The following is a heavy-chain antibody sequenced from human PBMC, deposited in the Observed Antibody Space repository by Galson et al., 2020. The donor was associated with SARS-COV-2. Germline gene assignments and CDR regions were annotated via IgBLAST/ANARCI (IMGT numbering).Heavy chain of an antibody. D-gene: IGHD3-3*01. J-gene: IGHJ4*02. V-gene: IGHV4-38-2*02. Sequence: SETLSLTCAVPGYSISSGYYWGWIRQPPGKGLEWIGSIYHSGSTYYNPSLKSRVTISVDTSKNQFSLKLSSVTAADTAVYYCAREGSTYYDFWSGYPPPDYWGQGTLVTVSS. CDR3: AREGSTYYDFWSGYPPPDY. CDR1: GYSISSGYY. CDR2: IYHSGST.